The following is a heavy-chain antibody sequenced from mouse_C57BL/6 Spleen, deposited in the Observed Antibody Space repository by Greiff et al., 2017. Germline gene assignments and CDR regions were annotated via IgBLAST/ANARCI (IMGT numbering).Heavy chain of an antibody. Sequence: VQLQQSGPELVKPGASVKISCKASGYSFTGYYMNWVKQSPEKSLEWIGKINPSTGGTTYNQKVKARATLTVDKSSSTAYMQLKSLTCRDSAVYSCARRDYSNSYYYAMDYWGQGTSVTVSS. D-gene: IGHD2-5*01. CDR2: INPSTGGT. CDR1: GYSFTGYY. V-gene: IGHV1-42*01. J-gene: IGHJ4*01. CDR3: ARRDYSNSYYYAMDY.